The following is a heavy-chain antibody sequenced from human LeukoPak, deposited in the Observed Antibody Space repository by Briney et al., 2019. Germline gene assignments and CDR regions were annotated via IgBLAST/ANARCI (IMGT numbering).Heavy chain of an antibody. CDR1: GFTFTDYW. J-gene: IGHJ4*01. V-gene: IGHV3-7*01. CDR2: IRQDGSEK. CDR3: ARDGTAAGLYFDL. D-gene: IGHD6-13*01. Sequence: GGSLRLSCAVSGFTFTDYWRKWVRQAPGKGLEWVASIRQDGSEKTYVDSVKGRFTISRDNTKNSLSLQVNSLRVEDTAVYYCARDGTAAGLYFDLWGQGTLATVSS.